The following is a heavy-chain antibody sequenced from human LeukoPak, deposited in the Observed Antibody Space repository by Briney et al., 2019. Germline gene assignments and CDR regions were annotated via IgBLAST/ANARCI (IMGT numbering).Heavy chain of an antibody. J-gene: IGHJ4*02. D-gene: IGHD3-3*01. CDR1: GFPFSTYW. V-gene: IGHV3-7*01. Sequence: GGSLRLSCAASGFPFSTYWMNWIRQAPGKGLEWVANINQDGRTINYGDPVKGRFTISRDNAKNSLYLQMNSLRAEDTAVYYCARDLRFLEWLFNFDYWGQGTLVTVSS. CDR2: INQDGRTI. CDR3: ARDLRFLEWLFNFDY.